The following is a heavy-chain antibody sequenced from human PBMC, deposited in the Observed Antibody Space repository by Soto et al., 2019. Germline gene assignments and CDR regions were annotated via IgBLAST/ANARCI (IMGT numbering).Heavy chain of an antibody. Sequence: PGGSLRLSCAAPGFAFISYGMHWVRQAPGKGLEWVAVISYDGSNKYYADSVKGRFTISRDNSKNTLYLQMNSLRAEDTAVYYCAKEHGYNPDDYWGQGT. V-gene: IGHV3-30*18. D-gene: IGHD5-12*01. CDR2: ISYDGSNK. CDR1: GFAFISYG. J-gene: IGHJ4*02. CDR3: AKEHGYNPDDY.